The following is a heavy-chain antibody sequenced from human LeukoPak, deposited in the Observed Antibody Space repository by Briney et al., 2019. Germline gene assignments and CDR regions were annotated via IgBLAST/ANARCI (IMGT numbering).Heavy chain of an antibody. J-gene: IGHJ6*03. CDR2: INHSGST. CDR3: ARDRYYYGSGPYMDV. Sequence: SETLSLTCAVYGGSFSGYYWSWIRQPPGKGLEWIGEINHSGSTNYNPSLKSRVTISVDTSKNQFSLKLSSVTAADTAVYYCARDRYYYGSGPYMDVWGKGTTVAVSS. CDR1: GGSFSGYY. V-gene: IGHV4-34*01. D-gene: IGHD3-10*01.